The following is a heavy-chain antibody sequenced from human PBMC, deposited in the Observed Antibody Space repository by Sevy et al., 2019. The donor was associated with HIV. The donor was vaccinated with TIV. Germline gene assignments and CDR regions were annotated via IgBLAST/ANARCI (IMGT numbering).Heavy chain of an antibody. J-gene: IGHJ4*02. Sequence: GGSLRLSCAASGFTFSTYNMNWVRQAPGKGLEWVSYISSSSSTIYYADSVKGRFTISRDNTKNSLYLQMNSLRDEDTAEYYCGREQSEALDYWGQGTLVTVSS. CDR2: ISSSSSTI. CDR1: GFTFSTYN. V-gene: IGHV3-48*02. CDR3: GREQSEALDY.